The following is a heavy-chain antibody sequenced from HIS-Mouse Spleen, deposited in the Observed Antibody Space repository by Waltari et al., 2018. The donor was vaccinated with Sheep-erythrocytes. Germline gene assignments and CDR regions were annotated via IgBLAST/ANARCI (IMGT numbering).Heavy chain of an antibody. J-gene: IGHJ4*02. V-gene: IGHV3-21*01. Sequence: EVQLVESGGGLVKPGGSLRLSCAASGFTFSSESVNWVRQAPGKGLEWVSSISSSSSYIYYADSVKGRFTISRDNAKNSLYLQMNSLRAEDTAVYYCARVASGATFDYWGQGTLVTVSS. CDR2: ISSSSSYI. D-gene: IGHD1-26*01. CDR1: GFTFSSES. CDR3: ARVASGATFDY.